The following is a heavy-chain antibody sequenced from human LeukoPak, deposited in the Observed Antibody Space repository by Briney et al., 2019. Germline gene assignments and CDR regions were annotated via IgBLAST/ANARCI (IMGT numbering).Heavy chain of an antibody. V-gene: IGHV1-69*13. J-gene: IGHJ6*03. CDR1: GGTFSSYA. CDR2: IIPIFGTA. Sequence: SVKVSCKASGGTFSSYAISWVRQAPGQGLEWMGGIIPIFGTANYAQKFQGRVTITADESTSTAYMELSSLRSKDTAVYFCGYSYGYDYYYMDVWGKGTTVTVSS. CDR3: GYSYGYDYYYMDV. D-gene: IGHD5-18*01.